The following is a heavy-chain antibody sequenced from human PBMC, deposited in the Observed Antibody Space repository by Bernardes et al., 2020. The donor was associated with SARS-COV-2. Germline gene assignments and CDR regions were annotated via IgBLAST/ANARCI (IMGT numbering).Heavy chain of an antibody. CDR2: IWYDGSNK. CDR1: GFIFSSYG. Sequence: ALRLSCAASGFIFSSYGMHWVRQAPGKGLEWVAVIWYDGSNKYYADSVKGRFTISRDNSENTLYLQMNSLRVEDTAVYYCAKDAHYYYDSSGYGGFDPWGQGTLVTVSS. V-gene: IGHV3-33*06. J-gene: IGHJ5*02. CDR3: AKDAHYYYDSSGYGGFDP. D-gene: IGHD3-22*01.